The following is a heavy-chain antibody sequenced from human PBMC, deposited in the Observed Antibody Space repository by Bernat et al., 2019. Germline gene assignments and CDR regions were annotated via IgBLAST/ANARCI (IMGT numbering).Heavy chain of an antibody. CDR2: IYSGGST. CDR1: GFTVSSNY. V-gene: IGHV3-66*01. D-gene: IGHD6-19*01. Sequence: EVQLVESGGGLVQPGGSLRLSCAASGFTVSSNYMSWVRQAPGKGLEWVSVIYSGGSTYYADSVKGRFTISRDNSKNTLYLQMNSLRAEDTAVYYCAREKGSSGWTSRGWFDPWGQGTLVTVSS. J-gene: IGHJ5*02. CDR3: AREKGSSGWTSRGWFDP.